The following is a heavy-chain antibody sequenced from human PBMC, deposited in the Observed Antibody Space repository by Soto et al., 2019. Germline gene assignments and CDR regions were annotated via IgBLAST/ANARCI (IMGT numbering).Heavy chain of an antibody. CDR3: ATWHQREHAYDI. CDR2: LYDVDGT. D-gene: IGHD1-1*01. J-gene: IGHJ3*02. V-gene: IGHV3-53*01. CDR1: GLTVSGKKY. Sequence: GGSLRLSCTVFGLTVSGKKYLAWVRQAPGKGLEWVSALYDVDGTYYADSVKGRFTTSGDSSKTSVYLQMNSLRPDDTAVYFCATWHQREHAYDIWGQGTTVTVSS.